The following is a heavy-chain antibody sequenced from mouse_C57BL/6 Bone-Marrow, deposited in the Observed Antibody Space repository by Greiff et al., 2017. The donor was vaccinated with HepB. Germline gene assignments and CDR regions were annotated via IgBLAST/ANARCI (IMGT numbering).Heavy chain of an antibody. J-gene: IGHJ2*01. CDR3: ARDRDWGYYFDY. Sequence: VKLVESGAELARPGASVKLSCKASGYTFTSYGISWVKQRTGQGLEWIGEIYPRSGNNYYNEKFKGKATLTADKSSSTAYMALRSLTSEDSAVYFCARDRDWGYYFDYWGQGTTLTVSS. CDR2: IYPRSGNN. CDR1: GYTFTSYG. D-gene: IGHD4-1*01. V-gene: IGHV1-81*01.